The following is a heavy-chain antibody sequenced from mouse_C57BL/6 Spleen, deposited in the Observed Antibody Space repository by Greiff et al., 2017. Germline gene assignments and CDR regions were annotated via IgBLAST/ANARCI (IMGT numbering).Heavy chain of an antibody. CDR3: ARCYDGYYEYFDV. D-gene: IGHD2-3*01. V-gene: IGHV1-81*01. J-gene: IGHJ1*03. CDR2: IYPRSGNT. CDR1: GYTFTSYG. Sequence: QVQLKQSGAELARPGASVKLSCKASGYTFTSYGISWVKQRTGQGLEWIGEIYPRSGNTYYNEKFKGKATLTADKSSSTAYMELRSLTSEDSAVYFCARCYDGYYEYFDVWGTGTTVTVSS.